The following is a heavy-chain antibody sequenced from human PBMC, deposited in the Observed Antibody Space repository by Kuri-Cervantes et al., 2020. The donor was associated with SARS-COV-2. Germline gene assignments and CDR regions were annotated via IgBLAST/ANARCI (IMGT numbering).Heavy chain of an antibody. CDR1: GYTFTSYD. CDR2: MNPNSGNT. Sequence: ASVKVSCKASGYTFTSYDINWVRQATGQGLEWMGWMNPNSGNTGYAQKFQGRVTMTRNTSISTAYMELSSLRPEDTAVYYCARENFGGSSWYNRVFWFDPWGQGTLVTVSS. V-gene: IGHV1-8*01. D-gene: IGHD6-13*01. CDR3: ARENFGGSSWYNRVFWFDP. J-gene: IGHJ5*02.